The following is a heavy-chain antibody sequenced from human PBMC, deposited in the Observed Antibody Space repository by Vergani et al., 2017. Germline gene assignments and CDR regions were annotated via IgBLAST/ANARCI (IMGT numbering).Heavy chain of an antibody. CDR1: GFTFTAHG. CDR3: ARKKYYDSKDYYQVEPFDY. D-gene: IGHD3-22*01. J-gene: IGHJ4*02. V-gene: IGHV3-21*06. Sequence: EVQLLESGGGSAQPGESLRLSCVASGFTFTAHGLNWVRQAPGKGLEWVSSISGRSNYIYYADSLKGRFTISRDNSKNPVYLQMNSLRAEDTAIYYCARKKYYDSKDYYQVEPFDYWGQGTLVTVSS. CDR2: ISGRSNYI.